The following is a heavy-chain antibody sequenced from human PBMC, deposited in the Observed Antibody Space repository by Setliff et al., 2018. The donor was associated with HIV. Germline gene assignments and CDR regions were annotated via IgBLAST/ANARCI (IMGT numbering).Heavy chain of an antibody. Sequence: PSETLSLTCVVSGYSISSNDWWGWIRQSPGKGLEWIGYIYSSGSIYYNPSLKSRVTMSVDTSKNQFSLKLSSVTAVDAAVYYCAKKGNGDYHFDYWGQGTLVTVSS. CDR3: AKKGNGDYHFDY. CDR2: IYSSGSI. D-gene: IGHD4-17*01. J-gene: IGHJ4*02. CDR1: GYSISSNDW. V-gene: IGHV4-28*05.